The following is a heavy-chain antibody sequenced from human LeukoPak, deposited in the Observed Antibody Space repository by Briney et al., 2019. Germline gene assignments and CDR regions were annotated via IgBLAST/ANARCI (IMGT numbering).Heavy chain of an antibody. CDR2: ISGSGGST. J-gene: IGHJ5*02. CDR1: GFTFSSYA. CDR3: ARAALDFWSGYENNWFDP. Sequence: GGSLRLSCAASGFTFSSYAMSWVRQAPGKGLEWVSAISGSGGSTYYADSVKGRFTISRDNSKNTLYLQMSSLRAEDTAVYYCARAALDFWSGYENNWFDPWGQETLVTVSS. V-gene: IGHV3-23*01. D-gene: IGHD3-3*01.